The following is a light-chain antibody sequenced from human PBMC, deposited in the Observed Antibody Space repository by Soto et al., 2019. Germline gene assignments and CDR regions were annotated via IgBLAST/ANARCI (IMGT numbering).Light chain of an antibody. CDR3: AAWDDSLSGSTII. Sequence: QSVLTQPPSASGTPGQRVTISCSGSSSNIGSNYVYWYQQLPGTAPKLLIYRNNHRPSGVPDRFSGSKSGTSASLAISGLRSEDEADYYCAAWDDSLSGSTIIFGGGTKLTVL. CDR1: SSNIGSNY. CDR2: RNN. J-gene: IGLJ2*01. V-gene: IGLV1-47*01.